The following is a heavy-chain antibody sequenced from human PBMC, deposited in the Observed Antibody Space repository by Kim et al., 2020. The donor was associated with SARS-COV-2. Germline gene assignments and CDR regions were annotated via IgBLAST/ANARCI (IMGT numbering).Heavy chain of an antibody. CDR1: GFTFNAYD. CDR3: VRAGVNGDSGPLRTSWFDP. CDR2: ITTDSLYI. Sequence: GGSLRLSCAASGFTFNAYDMSWVRQAPGKGLEWVSSITTDSLYIYYADSVKGRFTFSRDNARNSMYLQMNSLRGEDTAVYYCVRAGVNGDSGPLRTSWFDPWGQGTLVTVSS. J-gene: IGHJ5*02. V-gene: IGHV3-21*01. D-gene: IGHD1-26*01.